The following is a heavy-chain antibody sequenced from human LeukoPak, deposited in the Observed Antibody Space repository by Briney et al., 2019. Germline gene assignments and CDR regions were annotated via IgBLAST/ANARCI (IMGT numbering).Heavy chain of an antibody. CDR3: ARGFGGYDYWEVLDY. CDR2: INAGNGNT. CDR1: GYTFTSYA. D-gene: IGHD5-12*01. V-gene: IGHV1-3*01. J-gene: IGHJ4*02. Sequence: ASVKVSCKASGYTFTSYAMHWVRQAPGQRLEWMGWINAGNGNTKYSQKFQGRVTTTRDTSASTAYLELSSLRSEDTAVYYCARGFGGYDYWEVLDYWGQGTLVTVSS.